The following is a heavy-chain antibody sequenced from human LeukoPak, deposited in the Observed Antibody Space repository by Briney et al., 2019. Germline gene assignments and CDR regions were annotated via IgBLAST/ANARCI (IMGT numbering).Heavy chain of an antibody. D-gene: IGHD4-11*01. V-gene: IGHV3-23*01. Sequence: GRSLRLSCAASGFTFSSYAMNWVRQAPGKGLEWVSGICGSGGSTYYADSVKGRFTISRDNSQSTLYLQVNSLRAEDTAVYYCAKVEPSDYNIQDAFHIWGQGTMVTVSS. J-gene: IGHJ3*02. CDR1: GFTFSSYA. CDR3: AKVEPSDYNIQDAFHI. CDR2: ICGSGGST.